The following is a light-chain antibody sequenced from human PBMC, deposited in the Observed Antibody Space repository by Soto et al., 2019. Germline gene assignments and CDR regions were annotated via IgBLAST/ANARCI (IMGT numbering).Light chain of an antibody. V-gene: IGLV6-57*03. CDR1: SGNIASNY. CDR2: EDN. J-gene: IGLJ3*02. Sequence: NFMLTQPHSVSESPGKTVTISCTRSSGNIASNYVQWYQRRPGSAPTTVIYEDNQRPSGVPDRLSGSIDSSSNSASLTISGLQTEDEADYYCQSYDSSNQGVFGGGTKLTVL. CDR3: QSYDSSNQGV.